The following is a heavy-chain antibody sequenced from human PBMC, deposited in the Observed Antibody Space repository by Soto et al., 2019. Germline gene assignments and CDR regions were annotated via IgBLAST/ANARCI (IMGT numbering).Heavy chain of an antibody. CDR2: IGTAGDT. V-gene: IGHV3-13*01. D-gene: IGHD6-13*01. Sequence: SLRLSCEASGFTFSGFDMHWVRQPTGKGLEWVSSIGTAGDTYYAVSVKGRFTISRDNTKNSLSLQMNTLRAGDMAVYFCAKSQEIGTHFFDSWGQGTQVTVSS. J-gene: IGHJ4*02. CDR1: GFTFSGFD. CDR3: AKSQEIGTHFFDS.